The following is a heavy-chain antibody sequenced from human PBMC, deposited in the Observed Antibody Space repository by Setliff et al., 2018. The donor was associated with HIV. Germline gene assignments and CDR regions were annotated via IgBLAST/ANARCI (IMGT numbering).Heavy chain of an antibody. CDR3: ARGLSTLSITIFGVVIYNWFDP. J-gene: IGHJ5*02. CDR2: INHSGRT. CDR1: GGSFSGYY. V-gene: IGHV4-34*01. Sequence: SETLSLTCAVYGGSFSGYYWSWIRQPPGKGLEWIGEINHSGRTNYNPSLKSRVTISVDTSKNQLSLKLSSVTAADTAVYYCARGLSTLSITIFGVVIYNWFDPWGQGTLVTVSS. D-gene: IGHD3-3*01.